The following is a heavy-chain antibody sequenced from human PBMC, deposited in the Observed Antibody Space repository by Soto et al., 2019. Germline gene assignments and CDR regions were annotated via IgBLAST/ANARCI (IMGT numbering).Heavy chain of an antibody. V-gene: IGHV3-13*01. D-gene: IGHD3-10*01. CDR3: ARAVTYGSGSYPRPPIYYYYYYMDV. Sequence: GGSLRLSCAASGFTFSSYDMHWVRQATGKGLEWVSAIGTAGDTYYPGSVKGRFTISRENAKNSLYLQMNSLRAGDTVGYYCARAVTYGSGSYPRPPIYYYYYYMDVWGKGTTVTVSS. CDR1: GFTFSSYD. J-gene: IGHJ6*03. CDR2: IGTAGDT.